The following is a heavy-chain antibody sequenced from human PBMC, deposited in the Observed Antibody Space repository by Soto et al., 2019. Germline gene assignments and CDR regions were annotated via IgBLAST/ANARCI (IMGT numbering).Heavy chain of an antibody. CDR3: ARGRGITIFGVVINYFDY. J-gene: IGHJ4*02. D-gene: IGHD3-3*01. CDR2: IIPIFGTA. V-gene: IGHV1-69*13. CDR1: GGTFSSYA. Sequence: SVKVSCKASGGTFSSYAISWVRQAPGQGLEWMGGIIPIFGTANYAQKFQGRVTITADESTSTAYMELSSLRSEDTAVYYCARGRGITIFGVVINYFDYWGQGTLVTVSS.